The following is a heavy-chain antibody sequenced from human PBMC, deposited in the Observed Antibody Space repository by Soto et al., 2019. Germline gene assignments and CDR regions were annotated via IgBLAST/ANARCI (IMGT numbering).Heavy chain of an antibody. J-gene: IGHJ4*02. CDR3: XXXXXXXXXXXXXXXXXXX. V-gene: IGHV3-23*01. CDR1: GFTFSSYA. CDR2: ISGSGGST. Sequence: EVQLLESGGGSVQPGKSLRLSCAASGFTFSSYAMSWVRQAPGKGLEWVSVISGSGGSTYYADSVKGRFTISRDNSKNTLYLQMNNLRAEDTAVXXXXXXXXXXXXXXXXXXXXXXXGQGTLVTVSS.